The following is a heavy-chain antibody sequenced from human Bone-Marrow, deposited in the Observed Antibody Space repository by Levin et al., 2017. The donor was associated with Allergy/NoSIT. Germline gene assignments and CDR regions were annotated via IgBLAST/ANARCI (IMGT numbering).Heavy chain of an antibody. CDR3: ARDKRAATPYYLDD. CDR1: GFTFDDYA. CDR2: ISWNSGSR. Sequence: SLKISCAASGFTFDDYAMHWVRQAPGKGLEWVSGISWNSGSRVYADSVKGRFTISRDNAKNSLYLQMNSLRPEDTALYYCARDKRAATPYYLDDWGQGTLVTVSS. D-gene: IGHD2-15*01. J-gene: IGHJ4*02. V-gene: IGHV3-9*01.